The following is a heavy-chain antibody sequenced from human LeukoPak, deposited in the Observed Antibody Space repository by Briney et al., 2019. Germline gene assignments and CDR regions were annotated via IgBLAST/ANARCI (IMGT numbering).Heavy chain of an antibody. Sequence: ASVKVSCKASGYTFTNYYMHWVRQAPGQGLEWMGWINPNSGGTNYAQKFQGRVTMTRDTSISTAYMELSRLRSDDTAVYYCARGRWGMTYAFDIWGQGTMVTVSS. D-gene: IGHD3-16*01. CDR3: ARGRWGMTYAFDI. CDR1: GYTFTNYY. V-gene: IGHV1-2*02. J-gene: IGHJ3*02. CDR2: INPNSGGT.